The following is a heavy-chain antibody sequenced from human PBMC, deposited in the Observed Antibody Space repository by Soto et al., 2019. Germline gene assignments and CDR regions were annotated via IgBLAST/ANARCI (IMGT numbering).Heavy chain of an antibody. CDR1: GGTFRSYT. Sequence: QVQLVQSGAEVKKPGSSVKVSCKASGGTFRSYTISWVRQAPGQGLEWMGRIIPILGIANYAQKFQGRVTIYADKSKGTSYMALSSLRSEDTAVYYCARDRCGAADAAGEGAFDIWGQGTMVTVSS. V-gene: IGHV1-69*08. CDR2: IIPILGIA. J-gene: IGHJ3*02. D-gene: IGHD3-16*01. CDR3: ARDRCGAADAAGEGAFDI.